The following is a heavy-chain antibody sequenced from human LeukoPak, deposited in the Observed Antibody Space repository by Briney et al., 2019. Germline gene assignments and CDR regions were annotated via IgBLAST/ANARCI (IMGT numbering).Heavy chain of an antibody. CDR1: GFTFSSYA. Sequence: GGSLRLSCAASGFTFSSYAMSWVRQAPGKGLEWVSAISGSGGSTYYADSVKGRFTISRDNSKNTLYLQMNSLRAEDTAVYYCAKVLRFLEWLPQPFDYWGQGTLVTVSS. D-gene: IGHD3-3*01. V-gene: IGHV3-23*01. CDR3: AKVLRFLEWLPQPFDY. CDR2: ISGSGGST. J-gene: IGHJ4*02.